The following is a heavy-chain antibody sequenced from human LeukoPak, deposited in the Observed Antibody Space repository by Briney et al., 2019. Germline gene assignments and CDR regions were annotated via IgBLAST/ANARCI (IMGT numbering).Heavy chain of an antibody. CDR3: TRLGGSPDY. V-gene: IGHV3-73*01. Sequence: GGSLRLSCAASGFTFSGSAMHWVRQASGKGLEWVGRIRSKANSYATAYAASVKGRFTISRDDSKNTAYLQMNSLKTEDTAVYCCTRLGGSPDYWGQGTLVTVSS. CDR1: GFTFSGSA. J-gene: IGHJ4*02. D-gene: IGHD3-16*01. CDR2: IRSKANSYAT.